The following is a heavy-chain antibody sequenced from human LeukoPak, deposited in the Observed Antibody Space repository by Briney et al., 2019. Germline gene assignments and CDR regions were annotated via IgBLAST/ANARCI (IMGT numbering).Heavy chain of an antibody. D-gene: IGHD3-22*01. J-gene: IGHJ4*02. Sequence: SETLSLTCAVYGGSFSGYYWSWIRQPPGKGLEWIGSIYHSGSTYYNPSLKSRVTISVDTSKNQFSLKLSSVTAADTAVYYCARVAYDSSGFSLGGTRYYFDYWGQGTLVTVSS. CDR1: GGSFSGYY. CDR3: ARVAYDSSGFSLGGTRYYFDY. V-gene: IGHV4-34*01. CDR2: IYHSGST.